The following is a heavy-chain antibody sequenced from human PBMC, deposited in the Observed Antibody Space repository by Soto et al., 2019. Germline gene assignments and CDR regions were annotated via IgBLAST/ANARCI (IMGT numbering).Heavy chain of an antibody. D-gene: IGHD3-10*01. V-gene: IGHV1-2*02. Sequence: ASVKVSCKASGYTFTGYYMHWVRQAPGQGLEWMGWINPNSGGTNYAQKFQGRVTMTRDTSISTAYMELSRLRSDDTAVYYCVSSRSKGGLFDYWGQGTLVTVSS. CDR2: INPNSGGT. J-gene: IGHJ4*02. CDR3: VSSRSKGGLFDY. CDR1: GYTFTGYY.